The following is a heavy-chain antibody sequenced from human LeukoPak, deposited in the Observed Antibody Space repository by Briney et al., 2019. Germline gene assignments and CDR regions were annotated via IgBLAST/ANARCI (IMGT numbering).Heavy chain of an antibody. CDR2: ISPNTGGT. D-gene: IGHD3-10*01. J-gene: IGHJ4*02. Sequence: ASVKVSCKASGYTFTAYYIHWVRPAPGQGLEWMGWISPNTGGTNYAQTFQGRVTMTRDTSISTAYMDLSRLTSDDTAVYYCARDWGLSGSYYGFSDYWGQGTLVTVSS. V-gene: IGHV1-2*02. CDR3: ARDWGLSGSYYGFSDY. CDR1: GYTFTAYY.